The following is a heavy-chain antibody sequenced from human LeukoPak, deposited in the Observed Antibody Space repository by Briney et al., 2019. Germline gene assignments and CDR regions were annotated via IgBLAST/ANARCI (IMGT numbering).Heavy chain of an antibody. V-gene: IGHV3-23*01. CDR2: ISGGGETT. J-gene: IGHJ4*02. CDR1: GFTFNNYA. Sequence: GGSLRLSCAASGFTFNNYAMNWVRQAPGKGLEWVSSISGGGETTYYADSAKGRFTISRDNSQNTLYLQMNSLRAEDTAVYYCARDYADYVGYFFFDYWGQGTQVTVSS. D-gene: IGHD4-17*01. CDR3: ARDYADYVGYFFFDY.